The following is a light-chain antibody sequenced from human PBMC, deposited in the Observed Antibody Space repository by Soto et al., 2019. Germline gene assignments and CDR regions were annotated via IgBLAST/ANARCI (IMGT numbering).Light chain of an antibody. Sequence: EIVMTQSPATLSVSPGERATLSCRASQSVSSNLAWYQQKPGQAPGLLIYGASTRATGIPARFSGSGSGTEFTLTISSLQSEDFAVYYCQQYNNSPPWTFGQGTKVEIK. CDR1: QSVSSN. V-gene: IGKV3-15*01. CDR3: QQYNNSPPWT. CDR2: GAS. J-gene: IGKJ1*01.